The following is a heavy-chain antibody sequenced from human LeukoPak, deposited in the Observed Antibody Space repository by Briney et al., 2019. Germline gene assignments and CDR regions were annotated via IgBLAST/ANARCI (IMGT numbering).Heavy chain of an antibody. V-gene: IGHV4-59*01. CDR1: GGSISRYY. Sequence: SETLSLTCTVSGGSISRYYWNWIRQPPGKGLEWIGYIYYSGSTNYNPSLKSRVTISVDTSKTQFSLKLSSVTAADTAVYYCARGGGVTYYDSTGYLWYFDYWGQGTLVTVSS. J-gene: IGHJ4*02. CDR2: IYYSGST. CDR3: ARGGGVTYYDSTGYLWYFDY. D-gene: IGHD3-22*01.